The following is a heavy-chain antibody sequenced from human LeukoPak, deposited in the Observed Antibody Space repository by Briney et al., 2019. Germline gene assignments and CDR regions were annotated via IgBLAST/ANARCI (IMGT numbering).Heavy chain of an antibody. J-gene: IGHJ5*02. V-gene: IGHV4-39*07. CDR3: ARRRYYGSGSYPTGNNWFDP. CDR1: GGSISSSSYY. Sequence: SETLSLTCTVSGGSISSSSYYWGWIRQPPGKGLEWIGSIYYSGSTYYNPSLKSRVTISVDTSKNQFSLKLSSVTAADTAVYYCARRRYYGSGSYPTGNNWFDPWGQGILVTVSS. CDR2: IYYSGST. D-gene: IGHD3-10*01.